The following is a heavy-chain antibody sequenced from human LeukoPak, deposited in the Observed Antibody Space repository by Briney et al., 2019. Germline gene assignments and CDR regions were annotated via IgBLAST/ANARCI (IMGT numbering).Heavy chain of an antibody. Sequence: PSGTLSLTCAVSGGSISSSNWWSWVRQPPGKGLEWIGEILHSGSTNYNPSLKSRVTISVDTSKNQFSLKLSSVTAADTAVYYCVRHRHTGGGFQYWGQGTLVTVSS. CDR2: ILHSGST. J-gene: IGHJ1*01. CDR3: VRHRHTGGGFQY. V-gene: IGHV4-4*02. CDR1: GGSISSSNW. D-gene: IGHD3-16*01.